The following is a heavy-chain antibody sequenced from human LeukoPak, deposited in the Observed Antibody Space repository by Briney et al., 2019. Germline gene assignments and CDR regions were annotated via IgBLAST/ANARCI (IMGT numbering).Heavy chain of an antibody. CDR3: ARGRYSSSSGRYFDL. CDR1: GFTFSSYD. D-gene: IGHD6-6*01. V-gene: IGHV3-13*01. CDR2: IGTAGDA. J-gene: IGHJ2*01. Sequence: GGSLRLSCAASGFTFSSYDMHWVRQATGKGLEWVSAIGTAGDAYYPGSVKGRFTISRENAKDSLYLQMNSLRAGDTAVYYCARGRYSSSSGRYFDLWGRGTLVTVSS.